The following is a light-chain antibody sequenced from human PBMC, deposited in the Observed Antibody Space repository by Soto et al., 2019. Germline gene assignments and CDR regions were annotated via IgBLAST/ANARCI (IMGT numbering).Light chain of an antibody. CDR2: EVS. CDR1: SSDVGAYKY. Sequence: QSALTQPASVSGSPGQSITISCTGTSSDVGAYKYVSWYQQHPGKAPKLMIYEVSNRPSGVSDRFSGSKSGNPASLTISGLQAEDEADYYCSSYTSSSSVLFGGGTKVTVL. V-gene: IGLV2-14*01. J-gene: IGLJ2*01. CDR3: SSYTSSSSVL.